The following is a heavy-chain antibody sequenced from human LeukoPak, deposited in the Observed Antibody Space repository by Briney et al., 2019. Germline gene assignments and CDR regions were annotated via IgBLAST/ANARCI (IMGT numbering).Heavy chain of an antibody. CDR1: GFTFSSYA. V-gene: IGHV3-23*01. D-gene: IGHD1-26*01. CDR2: ISGSGGST. CDR3: AREVVGATRGTAYFDY. Sequence: GGSLRLSCAASGFTFSSYAMSWVRQAPGKGLEWVSAISGSGGSTYYADSVKGRFTISRDNSKNTLYLQMNGLRAEDTAVYYCAREVVGATRGTAYFDYWGQGTLVTVSS. J-gene: IGHJ4*02.